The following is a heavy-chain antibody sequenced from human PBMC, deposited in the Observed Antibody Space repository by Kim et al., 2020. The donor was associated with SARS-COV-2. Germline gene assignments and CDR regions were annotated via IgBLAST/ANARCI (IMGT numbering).Heavy chain of an antibody. CDR2: ISEDGHKT. Sequence: GGSLRLSCAISGFTLNTYGVHWVRQAPGKGLEWVAVISEDGHKTQYAESVKVRFTISTDESKKTIYLQMNSLRRDDTALYYCMKDESQRIVADMFYFAD. CDR3: MKDESQRIVADMFYFAD. D-gene: IGHD5-12*01. J-gene: IGHJ4*01. CDR1: GFTLNTYG. V-gene: IGHV3-30*18.